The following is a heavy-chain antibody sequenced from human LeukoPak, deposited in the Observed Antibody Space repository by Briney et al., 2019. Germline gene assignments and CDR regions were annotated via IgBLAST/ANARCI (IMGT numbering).Heavy chain of an antibody. Sequence: GGSLRLSCAASGFTFSGSAMHWVRQASGKGLEWVGRIRSKANSYATAYAASVKGGFTISRDDSKNTAYLQMNSLKTEDTAVYYCTILPYDSSGYYPFDYWGQGTLVTVSS. D-gene: IGHD3-22*01. CDR1: GFTFSGSA. CDR3: TILPYDSSGYYPFDY. J-gene: IGHJ4*02. CDR2: IRSKANSYAT. V-gene: IGHV3-73*01.